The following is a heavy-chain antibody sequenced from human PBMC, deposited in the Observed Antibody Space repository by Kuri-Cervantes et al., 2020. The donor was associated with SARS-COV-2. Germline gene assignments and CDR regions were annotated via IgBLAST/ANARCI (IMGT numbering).Heavy chain of an antibody. Sequence: ASVPVSCKASGYTFTSYGISWVRQAPGQGLEIMGWIGAYNGNTFYAEKFQGRVTMTTDTSASIAYMELRSLRSDDTAVYYCARRSPTTVTDYWGQGTLVTVSS. CDR1: GYTFTSYG. D-gene: IGHD4-17*01. V-gene: IGHV1-18*01. CDR2: IGAYNGNT. J-gene: IGHJ4*02. CDR3: ARRSPTTVTDY.